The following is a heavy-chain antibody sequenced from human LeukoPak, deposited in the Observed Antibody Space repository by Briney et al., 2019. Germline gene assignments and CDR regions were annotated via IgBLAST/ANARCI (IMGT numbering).Heavy chain of an antibody. CDR1: GGSISSYY. J-gene: IGHJ5*02. CDR2: IYYSGST. V-gene: IGHV4-59*01. D-gene: IGHD5-24*01. Sequence: SETLSLTCTVSGGSISSYYWSWIRQPPGKGLEWIGYIYYSGSTNYNPSLKSRVTISVDTSKNQFSLKLSSVTAADTAVYYCPSYHGYNRFRWFDPWGQGTLVTVSS. CDR3: PSYHGYNRFRWFDP.